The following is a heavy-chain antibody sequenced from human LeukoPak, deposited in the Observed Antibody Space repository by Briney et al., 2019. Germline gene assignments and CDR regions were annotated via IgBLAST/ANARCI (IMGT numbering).Heavy chain of an antibody. J-gene: IGHJ3*02. V-gene: IGHV4-38-2*01. Sequence: PSETLSLTCAVSGYSISSGYYWGWIRQPPGKGLEWIGSIYHSGSTYYNPSLKSRVTISVDTSKNQFSLKLSSVTAADTAVCYCARVKVLWFGASAFDIWGQGTMVTVSS. CDR2: IYHSGST. D-gene: IGHD3-10*01. CDR3: ARVKVLWFGASAFDI. CDR1: GYSISSGYY.